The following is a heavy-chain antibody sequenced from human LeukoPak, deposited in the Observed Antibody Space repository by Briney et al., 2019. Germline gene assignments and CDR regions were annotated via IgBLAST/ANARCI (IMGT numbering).Heavy chain of an antibody. V-gene: IGHV3-21*01. D-gene: IGHD2-15*01. J-gene: IGHJ3*02. CDR1: GFTFSSYS. CDR3: ARSAGYCSGGSCYSGAFDI. Sequence: GGSLRLSCAASGFTFSSYSMNWVRQAPGKGLEWVSSISSSSSYIYYADSVKGRFTISRDNAKNSLYLQMNSLRAEDTAVYYCARSAGYCSGGSCYSGAFDIWGQGTMVTVSS. CDR2: ISSSSSYI.